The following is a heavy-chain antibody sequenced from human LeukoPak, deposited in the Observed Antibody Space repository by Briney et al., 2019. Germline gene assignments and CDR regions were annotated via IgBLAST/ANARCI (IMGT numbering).Heavy chain of an antibody. CDR3: AKVPKRGIVVVPAAALGDY. D-gene: IGHD2-2*01. CDR1: GFTFSSYG. V-gene: IGHV3-30*02. Sequence: GGSLRLSCAASGFTFSSYGMHWVRQAPGKGLEWVAFIRYDGSNKYYADSVKGRFTISRDNSKNTLYLQMNSLRAEDTAVYYCAKVPKRGIVVVPAAALGDYWGQGTLVTVSS. CDR2: IRYDGSNK. J-gene: IGHJ4*02.